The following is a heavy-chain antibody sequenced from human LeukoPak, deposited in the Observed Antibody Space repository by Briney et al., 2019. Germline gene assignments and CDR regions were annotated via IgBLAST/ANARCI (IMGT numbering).Heavy chain of an antibody. D-gene: IGHD6-13*01. CDR3: ARAMFSSSWYLDY. J-gene: IGHJ4*02. CDR1: GFTFRSYE. Sequence: GGSLRLSCAASGFTFRSYEMNWVRQAPGKGLEWVSYISSSGATIYYADSVKGRFTISRDNAENSLYLQLNSLRAEDTAVYYCARAMFSSSWYLDYWGQGTLVTVSS. V-gene: IGHV3-48*03. CDR2: ISSSGATI.